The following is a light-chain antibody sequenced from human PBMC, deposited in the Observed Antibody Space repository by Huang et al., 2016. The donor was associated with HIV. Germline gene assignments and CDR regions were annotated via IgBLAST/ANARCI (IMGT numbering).Light chain of an antibody. Sequence: EIVLTQSPGTLSLSPGERATLSCRASQSVSSSFLAWYQQKPGQAPRRLMYGASSRATGIPDRFSGSGSGTDFTLTISRVEPEDFAVYYCQQYGSSLLTFGPGTKVDIK. CDR2: GAS. V-gene: IGKV3-20*01. CDR1: QSVSSSF. CDR3: QQYGSSLLT. J-gene: IGKJ3*01.